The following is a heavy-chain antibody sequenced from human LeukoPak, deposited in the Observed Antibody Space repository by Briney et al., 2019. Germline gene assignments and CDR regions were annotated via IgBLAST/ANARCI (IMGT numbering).Heavy chain of an antibody. J-gene: IGHJ3*02. CDR2: IIPIFGTA. CDR3: ARDSHVPYDSSGYWGVDI. D-gene: IGHD3-22*01. V-gene: IGHV1-69*13. Sequence: ASVKVSCKASGGTFSSYAISWVRQAPGQGLEWMGGIIPIFGTANYAQKFQGRVTITADESTSTAYMELSSLRSEDTAVYYCARDSHVPYDSSGYWGVDIWGQGTMVTVSS. CDR1: GGTFSSYA.